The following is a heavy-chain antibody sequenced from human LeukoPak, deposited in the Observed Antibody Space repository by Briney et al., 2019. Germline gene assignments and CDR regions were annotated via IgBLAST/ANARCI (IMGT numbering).Heavy chain of an antibody. CDR3: ARSGRPGYYYYYMDV. Sequence: PGGSLRLSCAASGFTFSSYAMSWVRQAPGKGLEWVSAISGSGGGTYYADSVKGRFTISRDNSKNTLYLQMNSLRAEDTAVYYCARSGRPGYYYYYMDVWGKGTTVTVSS. CDR2: ISGSGGGT. V-gene: IGHV3-23*01. J-gene: IGHJ6*03. D-gene: IGHD1-14*01. CDR1: GFTFSSYA.